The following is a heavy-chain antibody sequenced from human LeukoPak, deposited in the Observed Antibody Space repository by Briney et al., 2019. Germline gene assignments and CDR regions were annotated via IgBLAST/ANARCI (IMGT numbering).Heavy chain of an antibody. J-gene: IGHJ5*02. CDR2: IYYSGST. CDR3: ARYYDIEHWFDP. D-gene: IGHD3-9*01. Sequence: SETLSLTCTVSGGSISRGGYYWSWIRQHPGKGLEWIGNIYYSGSTYYNPSLKSRVIISVDTSKNQFSLKLSYVTAADTAVYYCARYYDIEHWFDPWGQGTLVTASS. V-gene: IGHV4-31*03. CDR1: GGSISRGGYY.